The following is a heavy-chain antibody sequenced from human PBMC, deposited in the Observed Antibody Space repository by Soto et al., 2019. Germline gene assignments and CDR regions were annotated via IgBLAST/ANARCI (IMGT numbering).Heavy chain of an antibody. CDR2: LLHTGSS. CDR1: GSSITTTDYY. CDR3: ARSPWLPISYYFDS. V-gene: IGHV4-39*01. D-gene: IGHD5-12*01. Sequence: SETLSLTCSVAGSSITTTDYYWVWLRQAPGKGLEWSVSLLHTGSSYYNPSLESRATVSVDTSKNQFSLQLSSVTAADTAVYYWARSPWLPISYYFDSWGLGTLVTVSS. J-gene: IGHJ4*02.